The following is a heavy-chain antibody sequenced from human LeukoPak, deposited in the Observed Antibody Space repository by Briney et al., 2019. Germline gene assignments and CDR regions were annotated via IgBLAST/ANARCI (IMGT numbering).Heavy chain of an antibody. J-gene: IGHJ2*01. V-gene: IGHV3-33*01. Sequence: GGSLRLSCAASGFTFSSYGMHWVRQAPGKGLEWVAVIWYDGTNTYYADSVKGRFTISRDNSKNTLFLQMNSLRAEDTAVYYCARVYPGPRGYFDLWGRGTLVTVSS. CDR2: IWYDGTNT. CDR1: GFTFSSYG. D-gene: IGHD2-8*01. CDR3: ARVYPGPRGYFDL.